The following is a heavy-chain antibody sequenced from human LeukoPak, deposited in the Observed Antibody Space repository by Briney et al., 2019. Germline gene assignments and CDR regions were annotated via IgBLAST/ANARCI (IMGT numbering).Heavy chain of an antibody. CDR3: ATSSITMVRGVIRYYYYYYMDV. CDR2: FDPEDGET. Sequence: EASVKVSCTVSGYTLTELSMHWVRQAPGKGLEWMGGFDPEDGETIYAQKFQGRVTMTEDTSTDTAYMELSSLRSEDTAVYYCATSSITMVRGVIRYYYYYYMDVWGKGTTVTVSS. CDR1: GYTLTELS. J-gene: IGHJ6*03. V-gene: IGHV1-24*01. D-gene: IGHD3-10*01.